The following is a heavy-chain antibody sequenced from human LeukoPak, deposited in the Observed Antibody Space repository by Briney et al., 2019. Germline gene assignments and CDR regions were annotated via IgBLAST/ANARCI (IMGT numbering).Heavy chain of an antibody. CDR2: IYYSGST. V-gene: IGHV4-39*07. Sequence: SSETLSLTCTVSGGSISSGSYYWGWIRQPPGKGLEWIGSIYYSGSTYYNPSLKSRVTISVDTSKNQFSLKLSSVTAADTAVYYCARVPVRYSYGWNDYWGQGTLVTVSS. J-gene: IGHJ4*02. CDR1: GGSISSGSYY. CDR3: ARVPVRYSYGWNDY. D-gene: IGHD5-18*01.